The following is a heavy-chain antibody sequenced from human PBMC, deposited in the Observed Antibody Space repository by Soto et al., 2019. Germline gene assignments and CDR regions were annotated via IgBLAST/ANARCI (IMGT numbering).Heavy chain of an antibody. J-gene: IGHJ6*02. CDR1: GYTFTGYY. Sequence: ASVKVSCKASGYTFTGYYMHWVRQAPGQGLEWMGWINPNSGGTNYAQKFQGWVTMTRDTSISTAYMELSRLRSDDTAVYYCARDKLESGSSYGMDVWGQGTTVTVSS. CDR3: ARDKLESGSSYGMDV. V-gene: IGHV1-2*04. CDR2: INPNSGGT. D-gene: IGHD3-10*01.